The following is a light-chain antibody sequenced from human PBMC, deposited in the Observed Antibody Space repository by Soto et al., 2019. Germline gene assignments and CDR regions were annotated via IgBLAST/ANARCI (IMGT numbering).Light chain of an antibody. CDR1: QDISNW. V-gene: IGKV1-12*01. CDR3: QQPKSMPRT. Sequence: DIQLTQSPSSVSASVGERVTISCRASQDISNWLAWYQQKPGKAPKLLIYAAATLEGGVPSGLCGSGSGTDVTLTIISLQPEDFAAEYCQQPKSMPRTFGGGTKVDIK. CDR2: AAA. J-gene: IGKJ4*01.